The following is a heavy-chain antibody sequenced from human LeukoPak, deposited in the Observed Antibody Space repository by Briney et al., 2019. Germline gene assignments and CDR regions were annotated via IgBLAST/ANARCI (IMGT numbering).Heavy chain of an antibody. CDR3: TRGLPRDGLVVIAAANEY. D-gene: IGHD2-2*01. Sequence: ASVKVSCKASGYTFTTYDINWVRQAAGQGLEWMGWMNPKTGNTGFSQKFQGRVTITRDTSISTVYMELSRLTSEDTGVYYCTRGLPRDGLVVIAAANEYWGQGSLVTVSS. V-gene: IGHV1-8*03. CDR1: GYTFTTYD. J-gene: IGHJ4*02. CDR2: MNPKTGNT.